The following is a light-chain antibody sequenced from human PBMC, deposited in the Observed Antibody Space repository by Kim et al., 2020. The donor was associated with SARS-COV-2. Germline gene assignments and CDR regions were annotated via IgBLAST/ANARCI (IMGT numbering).Light chain of an antibody. CDR2: GRN. J-gene: IGLJ2*01. CDR3: SSRDSNSYVV. CDR1: SLRNFY. Sequence: SSELTQDPAVSVALGQTVKITCRGDSLRNFYASWYQQRPGQAPLLVIYGRNTRPSGIPDRLSGSASGDTASLTITGAQAEDEAKYYCSSRDSNSYVVLGGGTQVTVL. V-gene: IGLV3-19*01.